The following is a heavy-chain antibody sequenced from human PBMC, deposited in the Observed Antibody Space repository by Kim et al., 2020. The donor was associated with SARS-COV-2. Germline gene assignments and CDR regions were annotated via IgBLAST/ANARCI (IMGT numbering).Heavy chain of an antibody. CDR3: AKGLGANHYGSGSGD. V-gene: IGHV3-23*03. CDR2: IYSGGSST. CDR1: GFTFSSYA. J-gene: IGHJ4*02. D-gene: IGHD3-10*01. Sequence: GGSLRLSCAASGFTFSSYAMSWVRQAPGKGLEWVSIIYSGGSSTFYADSVKGRFTISRDNSKNILSLQMNSLTAEDTAVYYCAKGLGANHYGSGSGDWGQGTLVTVSS.